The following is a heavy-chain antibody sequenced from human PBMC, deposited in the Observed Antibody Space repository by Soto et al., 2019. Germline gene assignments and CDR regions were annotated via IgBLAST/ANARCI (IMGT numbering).Heavy chain of an antibody. CDR3: ARGFTRDYYYGSGSHYNWFDP. V-gene: IGHV4-30-4*01. D-gene: IGHD3-10*01. CDR2: IYYSGST. J-gene: IGHJ5*02. CDR1: GGSISSGDYY. Sequence: SETLSLTCTVSGGSISSGDYYWSWIRQPPGKGLEWIGYIYYSGSTYYNPSLKSRVTISVDTSKNQFSLKLSSVTAADTAVYYCARGFTRDYYYGSGSHYNWFDPWGQGTLVTVSS.